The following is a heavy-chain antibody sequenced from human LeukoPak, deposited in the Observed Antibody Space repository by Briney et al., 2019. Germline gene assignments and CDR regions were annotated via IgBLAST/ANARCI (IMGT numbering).Heavy chain of an antibody. J-gene: IGHJ4*02. Sequence: GGSLRLSCAASGFTVSSNYMSWVRQAPGKGLEWVSVIYSGGSTYYADSVKGRFTISRDNSKNTLYLQMNSLRAEDTAVYYCAKDINLGYCSGGSCFFDYWGQGTLVTVSS. CDR2: IYSGGST. V-gene: IGHV3-53*01. CDR3: AKDINLGYCSGGSCFFDY. D-gene: IGHD2-15*01. CDR1: GFTVSSNY.